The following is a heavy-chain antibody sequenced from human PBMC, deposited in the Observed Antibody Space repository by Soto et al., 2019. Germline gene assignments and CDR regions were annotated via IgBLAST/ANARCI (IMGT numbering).Heavy chain of an antibody. D-gene: IGHD5-12*01. J-gene: IGHJ4*02. CDR3: ARDGGGYDQYDY. V-gene: IGHV4-59*01. CDR2: IYYSGST. Sequence: PSETLSLTCTVSGGSISSYYWSWIRQPPGKGLEWIGYIYYSGSTNYNPSLKSRVTISVDTSKNQFSLKLSSVTAADTAVYYCARDGGGYDQYDYWGQGTLVTVSS. CDR1: GGSISSYY.